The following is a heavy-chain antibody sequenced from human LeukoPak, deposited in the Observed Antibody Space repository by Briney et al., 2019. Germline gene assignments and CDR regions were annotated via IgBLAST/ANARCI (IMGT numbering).Heavy chain of an antibody. CDR3: SINGGTYRPHAFDI. D-gene: IGHD1-26*01. CDR2: IKQDGSEK. V-gene: IGHV3-7*01. CDR1: GFTFSTYW. Sequence: GGSLRLSCVVSGFTFSTYWMSWVRQAPGKGLEWVANIKQDGSEKYSVDSVKGRFTISRDNAKNSLYLQMNGLRPEDTAVYYCSINGGTYRPHAFDIWGHGTLVIASS. J-gene: IGHJ3*02.